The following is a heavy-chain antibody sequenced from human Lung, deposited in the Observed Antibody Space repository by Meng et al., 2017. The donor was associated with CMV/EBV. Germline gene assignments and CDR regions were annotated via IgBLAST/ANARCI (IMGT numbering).Heavy chain of an antibody. CDR3: LRRSGGSV. Sequence: VQLGQPAPALVQPLATPSLPCAFSGDPINNHNWWAWVRQPPGKGLEWIGEIPHRGSSAYNPSLKSRVSMSIDKSKNQFSLKLTSVTAADTAVYHCLRRSGGSVWGQGTLVTVSS. D-gene: IGHD3-10*01. CDR1: GDPINNHNW. J-gene: IGHJ1*01. V-gene: IGHV4-4*03. CDR2: IPHRGSS.